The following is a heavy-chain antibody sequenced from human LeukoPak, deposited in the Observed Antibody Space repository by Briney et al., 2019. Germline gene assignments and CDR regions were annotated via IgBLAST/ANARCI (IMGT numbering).Heavy chain of an antibody. V-gene: IGHV3-53*01. J-gene: IGHJ4*02. D-gene: IGHD2-21*01. CDR2: IHYDGKI. CDR1: GSRVSGKF. CDR3: ASGDGYLQPY. Sequence: GGSLRLSCAASGSRVSGKFMSWVRQAPGKGLEWVSIIHYDGKIRYAGSVGGRFTIYRDDSENTLFLQMDSLRVDDTAVYFCASGDGYLQPYWGQGTLVTVSS.